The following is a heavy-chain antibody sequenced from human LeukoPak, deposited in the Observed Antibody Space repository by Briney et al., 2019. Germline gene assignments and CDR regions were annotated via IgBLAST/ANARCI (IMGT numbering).Heavy chain of an antibody. CDR1: GYTFTGYY. J-gene: IGHJ4*02. CDR3: ARGGVDTAMVKGPFDY. D-gene: IGHD5-18*01. Sequence: GASVKVSCKASGYTFTGYYMHWVRQAPGQGLEWMGWINPNSGGTNYAQKFQGRVTMTRDTSISTAYMELSRLRSDDTAVYYCARGGVDTAMVKGPFDYWGQGTLVTVSS. V-gene: IGHV1-2*02. CDR2: INPNSGGT.